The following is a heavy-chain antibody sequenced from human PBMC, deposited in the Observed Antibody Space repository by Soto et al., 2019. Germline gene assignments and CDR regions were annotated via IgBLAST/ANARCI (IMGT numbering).Heavy chain of an antibody. CDR3: AREQYYYDSSGYYLGV. D-gene: IGHD3-22*01. Sequence: ASVKVSCKASGYTFTSYGISWVRQAPGQGLEWMGWISAYNGNTNYAQKLQGRVTMTTDTSTSTAYMELRSLRSEDTAVYYCAREQYYYDSSGYYLGVWGQGTTVTVSS. CDR1: GYTFTSYG. V-gene: IGHV1-18*01. J-gene: IGHJ6*02. CDR2: ISAYNGNT.